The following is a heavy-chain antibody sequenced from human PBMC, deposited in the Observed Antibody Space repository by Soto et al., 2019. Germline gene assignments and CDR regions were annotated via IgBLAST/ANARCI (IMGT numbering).Heavy chain of an antibody. CDR3: ARGDQELDY. CDR1: GDSINTYT. D-gene: IGHD1-26*01. J-gene: IGHJ4*02. V-gene: IGHV4-59*01. CDR2: IFSSGST. Sequence: SETLSLTCTVSGDSINTYTWTWIRQPPGKGLGWIGYIFSSGSTNYNPSLQSRLTMSVDTSKNLFSLKLNSVTAADTAVYYCARGDQELDYWGQGTLVTVSS.